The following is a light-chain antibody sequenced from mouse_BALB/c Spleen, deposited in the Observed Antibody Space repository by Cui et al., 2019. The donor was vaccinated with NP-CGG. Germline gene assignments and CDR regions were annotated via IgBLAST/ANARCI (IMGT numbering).Light chain of an antibody. J-gene: IGLJ1*01. V-gene: IGLV1*01. CDR3: ALWYSNHWV. CDR1: TGAVTTTNY. Sequence: AVVTKEQAPTTSPGETVTLTCRSSTGAVTTTNYANWVQEKPDHLFTGLIGGTNNRAPGVPARFSGSLIGDKAALTITGAQTEDEAIYFCALWYSNHWVFGGGTKLTVL. CDR2: GTN.